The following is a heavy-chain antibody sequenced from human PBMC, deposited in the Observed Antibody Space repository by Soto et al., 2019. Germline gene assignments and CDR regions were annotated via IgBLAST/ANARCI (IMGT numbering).Heavy chain of an antibody. V-gene: IGHV4-59*01. J-gene: IGHJ6*02. CDR2: IYYSGST. Sequence: SETLSLTCTVSGGSISNSYWSWIRQSPGKGLEWIGYIYYSGSTNYNPSLKSRVTISVDTSKNQFSLKLSSVTAADTAVYYCARDGYHCYYGMDVWGQGTTVTVSS. CDR1: GGSISNSY. CDR3: ARDGYHCYYGMDV.